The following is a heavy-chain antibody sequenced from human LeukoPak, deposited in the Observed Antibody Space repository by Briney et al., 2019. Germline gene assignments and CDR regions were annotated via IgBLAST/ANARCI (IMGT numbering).Heavy chain of an antibody. J-gene: IGHJ4*02. V-gene: IGHV6-1*01. CDR3: ARGPLRYFDY. Sequence: SQTLSLTCALSGDTVSSNSTTWNWIRQSPSRGLEWLVRTYYRSKWYFDYAVAVKSRITIKPDTSKNQFSLQLNSVTPEDTAVYYCARGPLRYFDYWGQGSLVTVSS. CDR1: GDTVSSNSTT. CDR2: TYYRSKWYF. D-gene: IGHD4-17*01.